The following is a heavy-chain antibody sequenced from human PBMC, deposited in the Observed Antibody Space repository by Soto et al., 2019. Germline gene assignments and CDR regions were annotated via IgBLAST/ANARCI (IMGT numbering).Heavy chain of an antibody. Sequence: KPSETLSLTCTVSGGSISSYYWSWIRQPPGKGLEWIGYIYYSGSTNYNPSLKSRVTISVDTSKNQFSLKLSSVTAADTAVYYCARGDYDILTGYTYYYYYGMDVWGQGTTVTVSS. CDR2: IYYSGST. D-gene: IGHD3-9*01. CDR3: ARGDYDILTGYTYYYYYGMDV. CDR1: GGSISSYY. J-gene: IGHJ6*02. V-gene: IGHV4-59*01.